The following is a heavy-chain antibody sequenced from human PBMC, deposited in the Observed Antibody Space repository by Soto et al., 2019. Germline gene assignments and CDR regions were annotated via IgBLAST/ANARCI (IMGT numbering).Heavy chain of an antibody. CDR3: ARYAYDILTGYGHYYMEV. CDR1: GYTFTSYD. Sequence: ASVKVSCKASGYTFTSYDINWVRQATGQGLEWMGWMNPNSGNTGYAQKFQGRVTMTRNTSISTAYMELSSLRSEDTAVYYCARYAYDILTGYGHYYMEVWGKGTTVTVSS. CDR2: MNPNSGNT. J-gene: IGHJ6*03. D-gene: IGHD3-9*01. V-gene: IGHV1-8*01.